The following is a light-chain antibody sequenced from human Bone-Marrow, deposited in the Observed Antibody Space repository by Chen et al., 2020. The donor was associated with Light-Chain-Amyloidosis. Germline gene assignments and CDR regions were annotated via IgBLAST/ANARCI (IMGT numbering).Light chain of an antibody. CDR1: SGIIAANY. J-gene: IGLJ3*02. CDR3: QSYQGSRQGV. CDR2: ADD. V-gene: IGLV6-57*01. Sequence: NFMLTQPHSVSDSPGKTVIISCTRSSGIIAANYVQWDQQRPGSSPTTGIYADDQRPSGVPDRFCGSIDRSYNSASLTISGLKSDDEPDYYCQSYQGSRQGVCGGWSNLTVL.